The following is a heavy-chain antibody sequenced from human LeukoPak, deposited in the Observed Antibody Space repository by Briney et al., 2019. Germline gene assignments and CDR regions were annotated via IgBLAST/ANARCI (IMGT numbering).Heavy chain of an antibody. Sequence: GGSLRLSCAASGFIFRSYGMSWVRQAPGKGLEWVSAISGSGGSTYYADSVKGRLTISRDNSKSTLYLQMNNLRAEDTAIYYCAKAGGFMVDAQFDFWGQGTLVTVSS. D-gene: IGHD3-16*01. V-gene: IGHV3-23*01. CDR2: ISGSGGST. CDR1: GFIFRSYG. CDR3: AKAGGFMVDAQFDF. J-gene: IGHJ4*02.